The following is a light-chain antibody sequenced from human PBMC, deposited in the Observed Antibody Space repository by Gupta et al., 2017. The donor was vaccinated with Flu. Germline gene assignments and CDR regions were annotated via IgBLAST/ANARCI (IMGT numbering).Light chain of an antibody. V-gene: IGKV3-20*01. CDR2: GVS. J-gene: IGKJ2*03. Sequence: EIVLTQSADTLSLSPGERATLSCRASQSVSSSNLAWYRQKPGQAPRLLIYGVSSRATGMPDRFSGSGSGTDFTLTISRLEPEDFAVYYCRYHGGSGHSFGQGTKLEIK. CDR3: RYHGGSGHS. CDR1: QSVSSSN.